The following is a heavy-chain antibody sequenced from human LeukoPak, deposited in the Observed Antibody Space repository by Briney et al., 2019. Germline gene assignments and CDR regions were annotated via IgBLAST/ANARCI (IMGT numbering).Heavy chain of an antibody. D-gene: IGHD4-11*01. Sequence: PGGSLRLSCAASGFTFISYAMSSVRQAPGKGLEWVSTINGGGVNTHYADSVGGRFTISRDNSKNTLFLQMNSLRDEDTAVYYCAKDLYSNYGPADYWGQGNLVTVSS. CDR1: GFTFISYA. CDR3: AKDLYSNYGPADY. V-gene: IGHV3-23*01. CDR2: INGGGVNT. J-gene: IGHJ4*02.